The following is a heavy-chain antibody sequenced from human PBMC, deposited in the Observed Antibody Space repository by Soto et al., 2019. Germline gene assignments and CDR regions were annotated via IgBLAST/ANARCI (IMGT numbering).Heavy chain of an antibody. CDR3: STLGYDYSNIVFGDYSGMDV. J-gene: IGHJ6*02. D-gene: IGHD4-4*01. CDR1: GFTFSNAW. Sequence: GGSLRLSCAASGFTFSNAWMNWVRQAPGKGLEWVGRIKTKSDGGTTDYAAVVKGRFTISRDDSENTLFLQMDSLKTEDTAVYYCSTLGYDYSNIVFGDYSGMDVWGQGTTVTVSS. CDR2: IKTKSDGGTT. V-gene: IGHV3-15*07.